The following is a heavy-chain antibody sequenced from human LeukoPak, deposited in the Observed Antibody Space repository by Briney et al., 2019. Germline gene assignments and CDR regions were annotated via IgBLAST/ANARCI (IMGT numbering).Heavy chain of an antibody. Sequence: GGSLRLSCTASGFTFSNSAMHWVRQAPGKGLEWVAIISYDGTKTFYADSVKGRFAISRDSPGNMLYLQMNSLRAEDTAVYYRAKDGSVMVNPTYYFDHWGQGVLVTVSS. CDR1: GFTFSNSA. CDR2: ISYDGTKT. D-gene: IGHD3-22*01. V-gene: IGHV3-30*09. CDR3: AKDGSVMVNPTYYFDH. J-gene: IGHJ1*01.